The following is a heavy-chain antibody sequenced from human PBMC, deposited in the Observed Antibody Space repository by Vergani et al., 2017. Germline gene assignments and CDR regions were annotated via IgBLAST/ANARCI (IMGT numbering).Heavy chain of an antibody. CDR3: GGDRSPHDYGDYHNYYYYYYMDV. CDR1: GGTFSSYA. D-gene: IGHD4-17*01. V-gene: IGHV1-69*01. CDR2: IIPIFGTA. Sequence: QVQLVQSGAEVKKPGSSVKVSCKASGGTFSSYAISWVRQAPGQGLEWMGGIIPIFGTANYAQKFQGRVTITADESTSTAYMELSSLRSEDTAVYYCGGDRSPHDYGDYHNYYYYYYMDVWGKGTTVTVSS. J-gene: IGHJ6*03.